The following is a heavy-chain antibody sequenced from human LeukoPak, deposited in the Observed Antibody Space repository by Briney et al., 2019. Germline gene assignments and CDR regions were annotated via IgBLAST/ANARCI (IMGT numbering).Heavy chain of an antibody. CDR3: ARDNSSGWYWYFDL. CDR1: GYTFTSYY. Sequence: ASVKVSCKASGYTFTSYYMHWVRQAPGQGLEWMGIINPSGGSTSYAQKFQGRVTMTRNTSISTAYMELSSLRSEDTAVYYCARDNSSGWYWYFDLWGRGTLVTVSS. V-gene: IGHV1-46*01. CDR2: INPSGGST. D-gene: IGHD6-19*01. J-gene: IGHJ2*01.